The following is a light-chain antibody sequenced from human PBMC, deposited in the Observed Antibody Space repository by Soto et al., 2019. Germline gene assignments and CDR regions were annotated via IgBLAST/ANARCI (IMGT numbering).Light chain of an antibody. J-gene: IGLJ1*01. V-gene: IGLV2-14*01. CDR2: EVT. Sequence: QSALTQPPSASGSPGQSVTISCTGTSSDVGGYNSVSWYQQHPGKAPKLIIYEVTSRPSGVSYRFSGSKSGNSASLTISGLQAEDEADYYCSSYASSSSSVFGGGTKVTVL. CDR1: SSDVGGYNS. CDR3: SSYASSSSSV.